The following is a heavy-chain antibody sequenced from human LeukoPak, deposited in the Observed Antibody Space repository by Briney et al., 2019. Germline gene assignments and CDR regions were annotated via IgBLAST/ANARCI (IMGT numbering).Heavy chain of an antibody. V-gene: IGHV3-30-3*01. CDR3: AREGVAQLDY. Sequence: PGRSLRLSRAASGFTFSSYAMHWVRQAPGKGLEWVAVISYDGSNKYYADSVKGRFTISRDNSKNTLYLQMNSLRAEDTAVYYCAREGVAQLDYWGQGTLVTVSS. CDR1: GFTFSSYA. D-gene: IGHD3-3*01. CDR2: ISYDGSNK. J-gene: IGHJ4*02.